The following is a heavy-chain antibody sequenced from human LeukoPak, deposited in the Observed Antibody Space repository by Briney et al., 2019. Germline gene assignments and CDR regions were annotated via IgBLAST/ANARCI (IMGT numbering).Heavy chain of an antibody. CDR3: ARVSAGSYYYGSGAMGY. CDR1: GYTFTSYG. Sequence: ASVKVSCKASGYTFTSYGISWVRQAPGQGLEWMGWISAYNGNTNYAQKLQGRVTMTTDTSTSTAYMELRGLRSDDTAVYYCARVSAGSYYYGSGAMGYWGQGTLVTVSS. CDR2: ISAYNGNT. J-gene: IGHJ4*02. D-gene: IGHD3-10*01. V-gene: IGHV1-18*01.